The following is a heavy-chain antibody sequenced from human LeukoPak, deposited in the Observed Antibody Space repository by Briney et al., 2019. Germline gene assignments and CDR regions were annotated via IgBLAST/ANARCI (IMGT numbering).Heavy chain of an antibody. CDR1: GGTFISYA. CDR2: IIPIFGTA. V-gene: IGHV1-69*13. Sequence: ASVKVSCKASGGTFISYAISWVRQAPGQGLEWMGGIIPIFGTANYAQKFQGRVTITADESTSTAYMELSSLRSEDTAVYYCARDNPQMVEHYYGMDVWGKGTTVTVSS. CDR3: ARDNPQMVEHYYGMDV. D-gene: IGHD2-15*01. J-gene: IGHJ6*04.